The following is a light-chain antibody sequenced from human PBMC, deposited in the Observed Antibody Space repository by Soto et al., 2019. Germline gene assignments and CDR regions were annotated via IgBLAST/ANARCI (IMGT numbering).Light chain of an antibody. Sequence: DIQMTQSPSTLSASGGDRVTITCRASQSISSYLNWYQQKPGKAPKLLIYAASSLQSGVPSRFSGSGSGTDFTLTISSLQPEDFATYYCQQSYSTLLTFGGGTKVDIK. CDR1: QSISSY. V-gene: IGKV1-39*01. J-gene: IGKJ4*01. CDR3: QQSYSTLLT. CDR2: AAS.